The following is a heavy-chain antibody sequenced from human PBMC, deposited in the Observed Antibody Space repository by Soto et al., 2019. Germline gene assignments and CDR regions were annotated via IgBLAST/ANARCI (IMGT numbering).Heavy chain of an antibody. V-gene: IGHV1-69*13. CDR1: GGTFSSYA. CDR3: ARNYEEYSYGSFDY. D-gene: IGHD5-18*01. J-gene: IGHJ4*02. Sequence: SVKVSCKASGGTFSSYAISCVRQAPGQGLEWMGGIIPIFGTANYAQKFQGRVTITADESTSTAYVELSSLRSEDTAVYYCARNYEEYSYGSFDYWGQGTLVTVSS. CDR2: IIPIFGTA.